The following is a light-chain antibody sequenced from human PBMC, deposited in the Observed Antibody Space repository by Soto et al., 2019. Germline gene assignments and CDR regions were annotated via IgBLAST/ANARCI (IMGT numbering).Light chain of an antibody. V-gene: IGKV3-20*01. J-gene: IGKJ1*01. CDR3: QQYGSSPPWT. CDR1: RTVSANY. CDR2: GVS. Sequence: EIVLTQSPGTLSLSPGERAALSCRASRTVSANYLAWYQQKPGQAPRLLIYGVSSRAAGVPDRFSASGSGTDFTLTISRLEPEDFAVYYCQQYGSSPPWTFGQGTKVEIK.